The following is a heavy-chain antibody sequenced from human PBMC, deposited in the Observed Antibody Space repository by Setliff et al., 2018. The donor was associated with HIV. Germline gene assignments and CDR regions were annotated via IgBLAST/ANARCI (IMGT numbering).Heavy chain of an antibody. D-gene: IGHD6-19*01. CDR3: ARGEGSGWDTVEENYYNLDV. CDR1: GGTFSASG. CDR2: IIPAFGTA. V-gene: IGHV1-69*13. J-gene: IGHJ6*02. Sequence: SVKVSCQASGGTFSASGFSWVRQAPGQGLEWMGGIIPAFGTADYAQKFQGRVTITADASTSTAYMELISLRSEDTAVYYCARGEGSGWDTVEENYYNLDVWGPGTTVTVSS.